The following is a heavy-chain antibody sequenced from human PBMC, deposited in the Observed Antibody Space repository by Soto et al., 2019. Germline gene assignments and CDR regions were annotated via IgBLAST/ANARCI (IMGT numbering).Heavy chain of an antibody. CDR1: GGSISSYY. D-gene: IGHD2-2*01. CDR2: IYYSGST. J-gene: IGHJ5*02. V-gene: IGHV4-59*08. Sequence: SETLSLTCTVSGGSISSYYWSWIRQPPGKGLEWIGYIYYSGSTNYNPSLKSRVTISVDTSKNQFSLKLSSVTAADTAVYYCATLRSCSPISCYWFDPWGQGTLVTVSS. CDR3: ATLRSCSPISCYWFDP.